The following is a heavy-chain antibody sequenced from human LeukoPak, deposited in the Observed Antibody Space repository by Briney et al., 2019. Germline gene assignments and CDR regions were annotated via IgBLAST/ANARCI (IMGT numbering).Heavy chain of an antibody. D-gene: IGHD6-19*01. J-gene: IGHJ4*02. V-gene: IGHV5-51*01. CDR3: ARQSAVAGTVHDY. CDR1: GYSFTSYW. Sequence: GESLKISCKDSGYSFTSYWIGWVRQMPGKGLEWMGIIYPGDSDTRYSPSFQGQVTISADKSISTAYLQWSSLKASDTAMYYCARQSAVAGTVHDYWGQGTLVTVSS. CDR2: IYPGDSDT.